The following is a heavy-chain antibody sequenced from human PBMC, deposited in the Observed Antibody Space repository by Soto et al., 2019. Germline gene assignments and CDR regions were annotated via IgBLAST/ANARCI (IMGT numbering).Heavy chain of an antibody. D-gene: IGHD2-15*01. V-gene: IGHV3-30-3*01. CDR3: ARDGVEAYYYYGMDV. CDR2: ISYDGSNK. Sequence: GGSRRRAWAASGVTVSIYVVHWVGQAPGKGLEWVAVISYDGSNKYYADSVKGRFTISRDNAKNTLYLQMNSLRAEDTAVYYCARDGVEAYYYYGMDVWGQGTMVTVSS. CDR1: GVTVSIYV. J-gene: IGHJ6*02.